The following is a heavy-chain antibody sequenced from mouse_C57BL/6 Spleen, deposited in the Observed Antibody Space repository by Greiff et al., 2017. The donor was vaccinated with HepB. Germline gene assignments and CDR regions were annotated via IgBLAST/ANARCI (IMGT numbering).Heavy chain of an antibody. J-gene: IGHJ3*01. CDR3: TGLRSWFAY. CDR2: IDPENGDT. Sequence: EVQLQQSGAELVRPGASVKLSCTASGFNIKDDYMHWVKQRPEQGLEWIGWIDPENGDTEYASKFQGKATITADTSSNTAYLQLSSLTSEDTAVYYCTGLRSWFAYWGQRTLVTVPA. CDR1: GFNIKDDY. V-gene: IGHV14-4*01.